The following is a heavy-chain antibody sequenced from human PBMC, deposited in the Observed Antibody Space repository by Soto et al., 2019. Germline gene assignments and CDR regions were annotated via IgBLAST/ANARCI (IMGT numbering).Heavy chain of an antibody. CDR3: VRGRSYSVYDF. V-gene: IGHV4-4*07. CDR1: GGSISGHA. D-gene: IGHD5-12*01. Sequence: SETLSLTCTVSGGSISGHAWIWVRQPAGRGLEWIGHIYPSGSTSYNPSLRSRGTMSLDTSNNQIFLNLTSVTAADTAVFYCVRGRSYSVYDFWGPGTLVTVSS. J-gene: IGHJ4*02. CDR2: IYPSGST.